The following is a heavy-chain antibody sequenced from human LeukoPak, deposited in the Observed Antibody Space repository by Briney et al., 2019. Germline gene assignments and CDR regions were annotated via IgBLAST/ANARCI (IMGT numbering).Heavy chain of an antibody. CDR2: IYSGGST. V-gene: IGHV3-53*01. J-gene: IGHJ3*02. CDR1: GFTVSSNY. CDR3: AKDRGYGDYTRVDDAFDI. Sequence: GGSLRLSCAASGFTVSSNYMSWVRQAPGKGLEWVSVIYSGGSTYYADSVKGGFTISRDNSKNTLYLQRNSLTAEDTAVYYCAKDRGYGDYTRVDDAFDIWGQGTLVTVSS. D-gene: IGHD4-17*01.